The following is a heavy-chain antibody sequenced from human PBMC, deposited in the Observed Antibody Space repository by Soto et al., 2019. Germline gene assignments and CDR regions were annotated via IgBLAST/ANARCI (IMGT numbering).Heavy chain of an antibody. V-gene: IGHV1-2*02. J-gene: IGHJ1*01. D-gene: IGHD3-22*01. CDR3: VRDLDSSGCDYAEYFHH. CDR1: GYTFTGYY. CDR2: INPNSGGT. Sequence: ASVKVSCKVSGYTFTGYYIHWVRQAPGQGLEWMGWINPNSGGTNSAQKFQGRVTMTRDTSISTAYMELSRLRSDDTAVYYCVRDLDSSGCDYAEYFHHWGQGTLVTVSS.